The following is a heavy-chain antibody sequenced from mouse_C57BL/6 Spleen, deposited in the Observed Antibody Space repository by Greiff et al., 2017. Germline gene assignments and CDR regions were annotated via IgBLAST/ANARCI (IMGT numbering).Heavy chain of an antibody. CDR3: ARPTAQATDYFDY. CDR1: GYTFTSYG. CDR2: IYPRSGNT. Sequence: VKLQQSGAELARPGASVKLSCKASGYTFTSYGISWVKQRTGQGLEWIGEIYPRSGNTYYNEKFKCKATLTADKSSSTAYMELRSLTSEDSAVYFCARPTAQATDYFDYWGQGTTLTVSS. J-gene: IGHJ2*01. D-gene: IGHD3-2*02. V-gene: IGHV1-81*01.